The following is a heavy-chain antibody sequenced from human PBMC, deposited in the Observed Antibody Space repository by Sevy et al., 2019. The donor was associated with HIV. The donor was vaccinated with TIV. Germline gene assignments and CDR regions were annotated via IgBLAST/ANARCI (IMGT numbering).Heavy chain of an antibody. J-gene: IGHJ5*02. V-gene: IGHV3-64*02. D-gene: IGHD1-26*01. Sequence: GSLRLSCAASGFTFSSYAMHWVRQAPGKGLEYVSAISSNGGSTYYADSVKVRFTISRDNSKNTLYLQMGSLRAEDMAVYYCARGRSKWELPWFDPWGQGTLVTVSS. CDR3: ARGRSKWELPWFDP. CDR1: GFTFSSYA. CDR2: ISSNGGST.